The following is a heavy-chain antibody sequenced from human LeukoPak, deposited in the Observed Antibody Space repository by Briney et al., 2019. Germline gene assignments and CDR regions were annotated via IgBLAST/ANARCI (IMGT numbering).Heavy chain of an antibody. CDR2: VSYSGST. CDR1: GGSISTNY. J-gene: IGHJ4*02. Sequence: PSETLSLTCSVSGGSISTNYWSWIRQPPGKGLEWIGYVSYSGSTNCNPSLKSRVTISVDTSKNQFSLKLTSVTAADTAVYYCARNVGGLRGFDYWGQGTLVTVSS. CDR3: ARNVGGLRGFDY. D-gene: IGHD3-10*01. V-gene: IGHV4-59*01.